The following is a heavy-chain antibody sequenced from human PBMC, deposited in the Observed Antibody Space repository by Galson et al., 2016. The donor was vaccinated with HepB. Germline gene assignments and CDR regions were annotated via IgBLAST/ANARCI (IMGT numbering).Heavy chain of an antibody. CDR1: EITFDDYA. V-gene: IGHV3-9*01. CDR2: ISWNSGSS. D-gene: IGHD6-19*01. J-gene: IGHJ4*02. Sequence: TLRREGAEAEITFDDYAMHWVRQAPGKGLEWVSGISWNSGSSGYADSVKGRVTVSRDNAKNSLYLQMNSLRAEDTASYFCAKDYSSGWFGAGGFEHWGQGTLVTVSS. CDR3: AKDYSSGWFGAGGFEH.